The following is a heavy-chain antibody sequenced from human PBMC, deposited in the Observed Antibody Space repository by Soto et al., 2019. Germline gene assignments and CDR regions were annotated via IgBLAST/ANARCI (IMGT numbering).Heavy chain of an antibody. Sequence: VASVKVSGTGTGDLFNNYAFNSVRQAPGQGLEWMGRISPLFSTTNYAQKFQGRVTIGADELTTIVYLEVSNLESEDTAMYYCAASSSVAAAGYFKFWGQGALVTVSS. D-gene: IGHD6-13*01. CDR3: AASSSVAAAGYFKF. CDR2: ISPLFSTT. V-gene: IGHV1-69*13. CDR1: GDLFNNYA. J-gene: IGHJ4*02.